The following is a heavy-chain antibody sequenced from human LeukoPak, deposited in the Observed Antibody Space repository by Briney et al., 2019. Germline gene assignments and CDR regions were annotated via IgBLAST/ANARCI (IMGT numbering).Heavy chain of an antibody. Sequence: ASVKVSCKTSGYTFSRYGFSWVRQAPGQGLEWIGWIGVFNXXXNXXXXXXGRITLTADTSTNTTYMELRSLTSDDTAVYFCGRDWDWHVQFWGQGTLITVSS. J-gene: IGHJ4*02. CDR1: GYTFSRYG. D-gene: IGHD1-26*01. CDR3: GRDWDWHVQF. V-gene: IGHV1-18*01. CDR2: IGVFNXXX.